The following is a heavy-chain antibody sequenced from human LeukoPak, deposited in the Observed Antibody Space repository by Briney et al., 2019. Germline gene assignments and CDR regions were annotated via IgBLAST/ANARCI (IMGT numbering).Heavy chain of an antibody. Sequence: SVKVSCKASGGTFSSYTISWVRQAPGQGLEWMGRIIPILGIANYAQKFQGRVTITTDESTSTAYMELSSLRSEDTAVYYCARGAPYYYDSSGYYYKYNWFDPWGQGTLVTVSS. J-gene: IGHJ5*02. CDR1: GGTFSSYT. V-gene: IGHV1-69*16. D-gene: IGHD3-22*01. CDR3: ARGAPYYYDSSGYYYKYNWFDP. CDR2: IIPILGIA.